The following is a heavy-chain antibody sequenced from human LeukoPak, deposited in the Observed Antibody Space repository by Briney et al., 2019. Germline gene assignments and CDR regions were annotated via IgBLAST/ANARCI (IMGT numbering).Heavy chain of an antibody. J-gene: IGHJ4*02. Sequence: GGSLRLSCAASGFTFSSYWMSWVRQAPGKGLEWVANIKQDGSEKYYVASVRGRFTISRDNAKNSLYLQMNSLRAEDTAVYYCARLGDTARAFDYWGQGTLVTVSS. CDR1: GFTFSSYW. CDR3: ARLGDTARAFDY. V-gene: IGHV3-7*01. D-gene: IGHD5-18*01. CDR2: IKQDGSEK.